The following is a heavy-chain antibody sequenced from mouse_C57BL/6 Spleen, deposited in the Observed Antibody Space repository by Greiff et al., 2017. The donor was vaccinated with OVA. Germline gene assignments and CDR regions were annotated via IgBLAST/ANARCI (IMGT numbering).Heavy chain of an antibody. Sequence: VQLQQPGAELVKPGASVKLSCKASGYTFTSYWMHWVKQRPGQGLEWIGMIHPNSGSTNYNEKFKSKATLTVDKSSSTAYMQLRSLTSEDSAVYYCARSNDPTGFDYWGQGTTLTVSS. V-gene: IGHV1-64*01. D-gene: IGHD1-1*01. J-gene: IGHJ2*01. CDR3: ARSNDPTGFDY. CDR1: GYTFTSYW. CDR2: IHPNSGST.